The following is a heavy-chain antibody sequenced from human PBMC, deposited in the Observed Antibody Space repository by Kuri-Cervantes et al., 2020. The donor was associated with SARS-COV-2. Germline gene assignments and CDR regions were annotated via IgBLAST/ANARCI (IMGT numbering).Heavy chain of an antibody. J-gene: IGHJ4*02. CDR3: ARGYVGSGYYWGFDY. Sequence: GESLKIPCAASGFTFSSYGMHWVRQAPGKGLEWVAFIRYDGSNKYYADSVKGRFTISRDNSKNTLYLQMNSLRAEDTAVYYCARGYVGSGYYWGFDYWGQGTLVTVSS. D-gene: IGHD3-22*01. CDR2: IRYDGSNK. CDR1: GFTFSSYG. V-gene: IGHV3-30*02.